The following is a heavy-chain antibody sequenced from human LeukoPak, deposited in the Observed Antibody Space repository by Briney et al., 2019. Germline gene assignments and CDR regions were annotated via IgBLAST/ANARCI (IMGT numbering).Heavy chain of an antibody. CDR3: AKGSGYCSGGSCPWYYYYGMDV. Sequence: SLRLSCAASGFTFNNCAMSWVRQAPGKGLEWVSAISGSGGSTYYADSVKGRFTISRDNSKNTLYLQMNSLRAEDTAVYYCAKGSGYCSGGSCPWYYYYGMDVWGQGTTVTVSS. J-gene: IGHJ6*02. CDR2: ISGSGGST. D-gene: IGHD2-15*01. CDR1: GFTFNNCA. V-gene: IGHV3-23*01.